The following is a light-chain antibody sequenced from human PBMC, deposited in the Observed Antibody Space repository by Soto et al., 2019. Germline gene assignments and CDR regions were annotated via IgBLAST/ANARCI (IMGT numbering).Light chain of an antibody. CDR2: KAS. CDR1: QSISNW. V-gene: IGKV1-5*03. J-gene: IGKJ3*01. Sequence: DIQMTQSPSTLSASVGDRVTITCRASQSISNWLAWYQQKAGKAPNLLIYKASSLQGGVPSRFSGSGSGTEFSLTIGSLQPDDLATYYCQQYNSYPPTFGPGPKVDIK. CDR3: QQYNSYPPT.